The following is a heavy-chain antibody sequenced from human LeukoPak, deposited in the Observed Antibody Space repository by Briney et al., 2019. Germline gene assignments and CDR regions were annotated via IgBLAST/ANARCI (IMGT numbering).Heavy chain of an antibody. CDR3: ARVSRYSSSFDY. Sequence: SETLSLTCTVSGGSISSSSYYWGWIRQPPGKGLEWIGSIYYSGSTYYNPSLKSRVTISVDTSKNQFSLKLSSVTAADTAVYYCARVSRYSSSFDYWGQGTLVTVSS. D-gene: IGHD6-6*01. V-gene: IGHV4-39*07. J-gene: IGHJ4*02. CDR2: IYYSGST. CDR1: GGSISSSSYY.